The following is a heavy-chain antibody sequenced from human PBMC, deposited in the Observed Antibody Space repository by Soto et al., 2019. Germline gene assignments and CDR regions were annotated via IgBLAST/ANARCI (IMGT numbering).Heavy chain of an antibody. CDR1: GFTFSSYS. Sequence: PGGSLRLSCAASGFTFSSYSMNWVRQAPGKGLEWVSSISSSSSSIYYPDSVKGRFTIFRDNAKNSLYLQMNTVRAVHTAVKYCARDSRAAAAEYWFDAWGQGTLVTVSS. CDR2: ISSSSSSI. V-gene: IGHV3-21*01. CDR3: ARDSRAAAAEYWFDA. D-gene: IGHD6-13*01. J-gene: IGHJ5*02.